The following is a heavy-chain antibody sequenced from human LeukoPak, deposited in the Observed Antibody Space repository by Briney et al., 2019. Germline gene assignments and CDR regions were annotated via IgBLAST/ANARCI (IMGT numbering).Heavy chain of an antibody. Sequence: GGSLRLSCAASGFTFSSYSMNWVRQAPGKGLEWVSSISSSSSYISYPDSVKGRFTISRDNAKNSLYLQMNSLRAEDRAVYYCARDDYYDSSLWGQGTLVTVSS. V-gene: IGHV3-21*01. CDR2: ISSSSSYI. CDR1: GFTFSSYS. CDR3: ARDDYYDSSL. D-gene: IGHD3-22*01. J-gene: IGHJ4*02.